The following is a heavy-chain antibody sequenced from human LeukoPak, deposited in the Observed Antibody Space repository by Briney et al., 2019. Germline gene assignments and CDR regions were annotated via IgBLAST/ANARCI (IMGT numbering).Heavy chain of an antibody. J-gene: IGHJ4*02. V-gene: IGHV3-30*02. CDR2: IRCDGSNK. D-gene: IGHD2-15*01. Sequence: GGSLRLSCAASEFTFNNNGMHWVRQAPGKGLEWVAYIRCDGSNKYYADSVKGRFTISRDNSKNTLFLQMNSLRAEDTAVYHCAKDMRYGSQNYIDYWGQGTLVTVSS. CDR1: EFTFNNNG. CDR3: AKDMRYGSQNYIDY.